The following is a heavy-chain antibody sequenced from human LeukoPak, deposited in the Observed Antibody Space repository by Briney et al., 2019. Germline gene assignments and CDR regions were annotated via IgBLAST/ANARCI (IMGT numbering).Heavy chain of an antibody. Sequence: SETLSLTCTVSGGSISSGGYYWTWIRQHPGKGLEWIGYIYYSGSTYYNPSLKSRLTISVDTSKNQFSLKLSSVTAADTAVYYCARSGGGGTHFDYWGQGTLVTVSS. CDR1: GGSISSGGYY. J-gene: IGHJ4*02. V-gene: IGHV4-31*03. D-gene: IGHD1-26*01. CDR3: ARSGGGGTHFDY. CDR2: IYYSGST.